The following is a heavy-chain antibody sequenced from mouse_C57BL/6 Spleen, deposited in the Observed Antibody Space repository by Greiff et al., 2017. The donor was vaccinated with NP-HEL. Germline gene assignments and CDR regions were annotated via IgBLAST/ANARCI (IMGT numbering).Heavy chain of an antibody. Sequence: VQLQQSGAELVRPGSSVKLSCKASGYTFTSYWMDWVKQRPGQGLEWIGNIYPSDSETHYNQKFKDKATLTVDKSSSTAYMQLSSLTSEDSAVYYCASGGYYGNFDVWGTGTTVTVSS. CDR3: ASGGYYGNFDV. CDR2: IYPSDSET. V-gene: IGHV1-61*01. J-gene: IGHJ1*03. D-gene: IGHD2-2*01. CDR1: GYTFTSYW.